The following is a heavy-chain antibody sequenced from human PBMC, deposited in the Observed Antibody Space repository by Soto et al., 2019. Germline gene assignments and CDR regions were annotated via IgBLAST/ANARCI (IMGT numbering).Heavy chain of an antibody. CDR2: ISYDGSNK. D-gene: IGHD3-10*01. J-gene: IGHJ6*02. Sequence: QVQLVESGGGVVQPGRSLRLSCAASGFTFSSYAMHWVRQAPGKGLEWVAVISYDGSNKYYADYVKGRLTISRDNSKNTLYLQMNSLRAEDTAVYYCAESARWFGELSYYYGMDVWGQGTTVTASS. CDR3: AESARWFGELSYYYGMDV. V-gene: IGHV3-30-3*01. CDR1: GFTFSSYA.